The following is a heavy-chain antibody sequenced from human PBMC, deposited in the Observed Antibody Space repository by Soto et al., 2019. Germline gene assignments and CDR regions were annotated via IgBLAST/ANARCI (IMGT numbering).Heavy chain of an antibody. CDR2: MNPNSGNT. D-gene: IGHD2-2*01. Sequence: QVQLVQSGAEVKKPGASVKVSCKASGYTFTSYDINWVRQATGQGLEWMGWMNPNSGNTGYAQKFQGRVTMTRNTSISTAYMELSRLRSEDTAVYYCARRSPCISTSCSSFGFDPWGQGTLVTVSS. CDR3: ARRSPCISTSCSSFGFDP. CDR1: GYTFTSYD. V-gene: IGHV1-8*01. J-gene: IGHJ5*02.